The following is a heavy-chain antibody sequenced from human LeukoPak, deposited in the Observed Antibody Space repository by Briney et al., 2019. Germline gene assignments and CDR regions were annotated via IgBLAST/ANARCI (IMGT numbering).Heavy chain of an antibody. Sequence: PSETLSLTCNVSGGSISGYYWSWIRQPPGKGLEWIGYIYHSGGTDYNPSLKSRVTISVHTSKNQFSLRLSSVTAADTAVYYCARHSWGGYYHDYWGQGTLVTDSP. D-gene: IGHD3-16*01. CDR1: GGSISGYY. CDR2: IYHSGGT. J-gene: IGHJ4*02. V-gene: IGHV4-59*08. CDR3: ARHSWGGYYHDY.